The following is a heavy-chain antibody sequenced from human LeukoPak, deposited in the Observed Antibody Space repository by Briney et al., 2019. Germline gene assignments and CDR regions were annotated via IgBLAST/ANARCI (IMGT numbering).Heavy chain of an antibody. Sequence: GGSLRLSCAASGFTFSRYGMHWVRQAPGKGLEGVAVISYDGSNKYYADSVKGRFTISRDNSKNTLYLQMNSLRAEDTAVYYCARDNHLRGPYFDYWGQGTLVTVSS. CDR1: GFTFSRYG. J-gene: IGHJ4*02. CDR2: ISYDGSNK. V-gene: IGHV3-30*19. CDR3: ARDNHLRGPYFDY.